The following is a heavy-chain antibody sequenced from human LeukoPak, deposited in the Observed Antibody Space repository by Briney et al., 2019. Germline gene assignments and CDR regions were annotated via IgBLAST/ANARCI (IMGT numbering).Heavy chain of an antibody. CDR2: INPNSGDT. CDR1: GYTFTSYA. Sequence: ASVKVSCKASGYTFTSYAMNWVRQAPGQGLEWMGWINPNSGDTNYAQKFQGRVTMTRDTSISTAYMELSRLRSDDTAVYYCARDTSGSGWYLANWFDPWGQGTLVTVS. J-gene: IGHJ5*02. V-gene: IGHV1-2*02. D-gene: IGHD6-19*01. CDR3: ARDTSGSGWYLANWFDP.